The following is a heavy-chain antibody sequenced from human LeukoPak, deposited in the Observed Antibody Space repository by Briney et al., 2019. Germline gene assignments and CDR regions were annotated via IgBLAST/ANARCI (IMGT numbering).Heavy chain of an antibody. CDR2: IYSGGST. J-gene: IGHJ4*02. CDR1: GFTVSSNY. V-gene: IGHV3-66*04. D-gene: IGHD5-12*01. Sequence: GGSLRLSCAASGFTVSSNYMGWVRQAPRKGLEWVSVIYSGGSTYYPDSVKGRFTISRDNSKNTLYLEMNSLRAEDTAVYYCARLAVAYFDSWGQGTLVTVSS. CDR3: ARLAVAYFDS.